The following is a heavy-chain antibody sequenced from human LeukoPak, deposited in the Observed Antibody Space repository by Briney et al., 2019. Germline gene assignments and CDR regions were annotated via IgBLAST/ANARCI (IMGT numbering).Heavy chain of an antibody. CDR3: AKEGRGYSYGNNWFDP. CDR1: GFTFSSYG. J-gene: IGHJ5*02. Sequence: GGSLRLSCAASGFTFSSYGMHWVRQAPGKGLEWVAVISYDGSNKYYADSVKGRFTISRDNSKNTLYLQMNSLRAEDTAVYYCAKEGRGYSYGNNWFDPWGQGTLVTVSS. V-gene: IGHV3-30*18. CDR2: ISYDGSNK. D-gene: IGHD5-18*01.